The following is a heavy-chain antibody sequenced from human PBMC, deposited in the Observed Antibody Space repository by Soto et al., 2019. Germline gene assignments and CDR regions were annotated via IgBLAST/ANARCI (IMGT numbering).Heavy chain of an antibody. CDR1: GGSISSGGYY. V-gene: IGHV4-31*03. CDR3: ASQASGWYPDY. D-gene: IGHD6-19*01. J-gene: IGHJ4*02. Sequence: QVQLQESGPGLVKPSQTLSLTCTVSGGSISSGGYYWSWLRQHPGKGLEWIGYIFDSGTTYYNPSLKGRVTISVGPSKSQFSLRLTSVTATDTAVYYCASQASGWYPDYWGQGTLVTVSS. CDR2: IFDSGTT.